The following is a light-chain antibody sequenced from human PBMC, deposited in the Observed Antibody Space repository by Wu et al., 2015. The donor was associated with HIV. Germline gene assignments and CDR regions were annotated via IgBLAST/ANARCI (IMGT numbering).Light chain of an antibody. CDR1: QSVSTW. V-gene: IGKV1-5*03. CDR3: QQYGSSPLT. J-gene: IGKJ4*01. CDR2: KAS. Sequence: DIQMTQSPSTLSASVGERVTITCRASQSVSTWLAWYQQKPGKAPKVLIYKASILESGVPSRFSGSGSGTEFTLTITSLQPDDFAVYYCQQYGSSPLTFGGGTTLEIK.